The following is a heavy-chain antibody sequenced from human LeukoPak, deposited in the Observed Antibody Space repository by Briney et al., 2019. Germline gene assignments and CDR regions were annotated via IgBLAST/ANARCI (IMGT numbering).Heavy chain of an antibody. V-gene: IGHV1-8*03. D-gene: IGHD1-26*01. J-gene: IGHJ4*02. CDR3: AREISGSSSFDY. Sequence: ASVKVSCKASGYTFISYDINWVREATGQGLEWMGWMNPNSGNTGYAQKFQGRVTITRNTSISTAYMELSSLRSEDTAVYYCAREISGSSSFDYWGQGTLVTVSS. CDR2: MNPNSGNT. CDR1: GYTFISYD.